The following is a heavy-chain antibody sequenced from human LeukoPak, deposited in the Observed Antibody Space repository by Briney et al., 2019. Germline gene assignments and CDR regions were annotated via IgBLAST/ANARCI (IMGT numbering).Heavy chain of an antibody. Sequence: PSETLSLTCTVSGDSISTSGYYWDWIRQPPGKGLEWIGSIYYSGSTYYNPSLKSRVTISVDTSKNQFSLKLTSVTAADTAVYYCASGDRYSYALDYWGQGTLVAVSS. CDR1: GDSISTSGYY. CDR3: ASGDRYSYALDY. V-gene: IGHV4-39*01. J-gene: IGHJ4*02. CDR2: IYYSGST. D-gene: IGHD5-18*01.